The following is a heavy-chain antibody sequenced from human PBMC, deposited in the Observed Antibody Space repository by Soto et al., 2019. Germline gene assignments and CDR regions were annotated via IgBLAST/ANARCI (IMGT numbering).Heavy chain of an antibody. V-gene: IGHV1-8*02. CDR2: MNPTGGNT. CDR1: GFTFTNYG. Sequence: ASVKVSCKASGFTFTNYGFNWVRQATGQGLEWMGWMNPTGGNTGYAQKFQGRVTMTRNTSISTAYMELSSLRSDDTAVYYCAEGKGSGCFDPWGQGTLVTVSS. J-gene: IGHJ5*02. D-gene: IGHD3-10*01. CDR3: AEGKGSGCFDP.